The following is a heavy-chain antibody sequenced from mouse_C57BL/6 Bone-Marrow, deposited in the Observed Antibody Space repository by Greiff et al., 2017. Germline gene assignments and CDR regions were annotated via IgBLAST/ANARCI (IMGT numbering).Heavy chain of an antibody. CDR1: GFNIKDDY. CDR2: IDPENGDT. CDR3: TTYYYGSSYGDWYFDV. V-gene: IGHV14-4*01. Sequence: VHVKQSGAELVRPGASVKLSCTASGFNIKDDYMHWVKQRPEQGLEWIGWIDPENGDTEYASKFQGKAPIPEDTSSNTAYLQLSSLTSEDTAVYYCTTYYYGSSYGDWYFDVCGTGTTGTASS. D-gene: IGHD1-1*01. J-gene: IGHJ1*03.